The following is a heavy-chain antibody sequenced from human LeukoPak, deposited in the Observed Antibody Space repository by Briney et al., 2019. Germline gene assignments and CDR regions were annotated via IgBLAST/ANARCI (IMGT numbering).Heavy chain of an antibody. V-gene: IGHV1-18*01. CDR3: ARDSPYYDYVWGSYRFGSFYFDY. J-gene: IGHJ4*02. CDR1: GYTFTSYG. Sequence: ASVKVSCKASGYTFTSYGISWVRQAPGQGLEWMGWISAYNGNTNYAQKFQGRVTMTTDTSTSTAYMELRSLRSDDTAVYYCARDSPYYDYVWGSYRFGSFYFDYWGQGTLVTVSS. D-gene: IGHD3-16*02. CDR2: ISAYNGNT.